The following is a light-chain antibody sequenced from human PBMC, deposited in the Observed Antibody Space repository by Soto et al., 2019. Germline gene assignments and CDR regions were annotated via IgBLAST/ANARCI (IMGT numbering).Light chain of an antibody. CDR3: CSYAGSYTWV. V-gene: IGLV1-40*01. CDR1: STNIGAGYD. Sequence: QAVVTQPPSVSGAPGQRVTISCTGSSTNIGAGYDVHWYQQLPGTAPQLLIYGNSKRPSGVPDRFSGSKSGNTASLTISGLQAEDEADYYCCSYAGSYTWVFGGGTKLTVL. CDR2: GNS. J-gene: IGLJ3*02.